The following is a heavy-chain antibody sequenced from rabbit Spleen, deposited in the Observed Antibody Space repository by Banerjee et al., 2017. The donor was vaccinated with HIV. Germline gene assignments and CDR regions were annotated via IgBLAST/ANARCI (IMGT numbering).Heavy chain of an antibody. J-gene: IGHJ4*01. V-gene: IGHV1S45*01. CDR3: ARRVSGGSYTL. Sequence: QEQLEESGGDLVKPEGSLTLTCTASGFSFSNNYYMCWVRQAPGKGLEWIARITTGGSGSTYYASWAKGRFTISNPSSTAVTLQLNSLTAADTATYFCARRVSGGSYTLWGPGTLVTVS. CDR2: ITTGGSGST. D-gene: IGHD8-1*01. CDR1: GFSFSNNYY.